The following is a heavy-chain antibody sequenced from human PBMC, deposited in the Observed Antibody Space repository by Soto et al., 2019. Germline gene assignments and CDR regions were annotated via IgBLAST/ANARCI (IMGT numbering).Heavy chain of an antibody. CDR3: AREGQGQLGTYYYYNGVHV. CDR2: INAGNGNT. J-gene: IGHJ6*04. CDR1: GYTFTSYS. Sequence: ASVKVSCKPSGYTFTSYSMHWVRQAPGQRPEWMGWINAGNGNTKYSQKLQGRVTITRDTSASTAYMELSSLRSEDTAVYYCAREGQGQLGTYYYYNGVHVSGKATTVTGS. D-gene: IGHD6-6*01. V-gene: IGHV1-3*01.